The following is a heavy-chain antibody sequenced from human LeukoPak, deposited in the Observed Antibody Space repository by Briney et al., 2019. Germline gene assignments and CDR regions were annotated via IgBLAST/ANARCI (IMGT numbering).Heavy chain of an antibody. D-gene: IGHD2-15*01. J-gene: IGHJ4*02. CDR1: GGPISSGSYY. CDR3: ARGAREINYCSGGSCYPYSFNYFDY. V-gene: IGHV4-61*02. Sequence: SQTLSLTCTVSGGPISSGSYYWSWIRQPAGKGLEWIGRIYTSGSTNYNPSLKSRVTISVDTSKNQFSLKLSSVTAADTAVYYCARGAREINYCSGGSCYPYSFNYFDYWGQGTLVTVSS. CDR2: IYTSGST.